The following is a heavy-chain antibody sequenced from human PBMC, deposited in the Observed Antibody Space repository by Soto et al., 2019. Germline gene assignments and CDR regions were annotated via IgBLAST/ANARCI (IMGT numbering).Heavy chain of an antibody. CDR1: GYTFTGYY. Sequence: QVQLVQSGAEVKKPGASVKVSCKASGYTFTGYYMHWVRQAPGQGLEWMGWINPNSGGTNYAQKFQGRVNMTRDTSISTAYMELSPLTSDDTAVYYGARDLEGATPVWLLPFDYWGQRTLVTVSS. V-gene: IGHV1-2*02. CDR2: INPNSGGT. J-gene: IGHJ4*02. D-gene: IGHD5-18*01. CDR3: ARDLEGATPVWLLPFDY.